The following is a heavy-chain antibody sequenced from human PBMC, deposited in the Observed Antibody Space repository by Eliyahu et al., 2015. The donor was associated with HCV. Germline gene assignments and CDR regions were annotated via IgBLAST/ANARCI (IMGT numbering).Heavy chain of an antibody. V-gene: IGHV3-53*01. D-gene: IGHD5-24*01. CDR3: ARGDDYFDY. CDR1: GFTVSSNY. Sequence: EVQLVEPGGGLIQPGGSLRLSCAASGFTVSSNYMTWVRQAPGKGLEWVSVIYSSGNTFYADSVKGRFTVSRDNSKNTVYLQMNNLRAEDTAVYYCARGDDYFDYWGQGTLVTVSS. J-gene: IGHJ4*02. CDR2: IYSSGNT.